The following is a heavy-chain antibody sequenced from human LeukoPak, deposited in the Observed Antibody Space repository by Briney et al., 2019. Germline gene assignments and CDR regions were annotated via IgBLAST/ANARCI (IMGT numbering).Heavy chain of an antibody. CDR2: ISGSGGST. V-gene: IGHV3-23*01. Sequence: GGSLRLSCAASGFTFSSCAMSWVRQAPGKGLEWVSAISGSGGSTYYADSVKGWFTISRDNSKNTLYLQMNSLRAEDTAVYYCAKVRIAVARWDYFDYWGQGTLVTVSS. D-gene: IGHD6-19*01. CDR1: GFTFSSCA. CDR3: AKVRIAVARWDYFDY. J-gene: IGHJ4*02.